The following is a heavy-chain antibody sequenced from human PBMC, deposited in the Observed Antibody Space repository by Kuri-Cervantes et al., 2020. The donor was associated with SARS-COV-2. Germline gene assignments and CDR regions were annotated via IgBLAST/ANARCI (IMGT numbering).Heavy chain of an antibody. D-gene: IGHD3-16*01. V-gene: IGHV3-30*04. Sequence: GESLKISCAASGFTFSSYAMHWVRQAPGKGLEWVAVISYDGSNKYYADSVKGRFTISRDNAKNSLYLQMNSRRAEDTAVYYCERGLGRDYYGMDVWGQGTTVTVSS. CDR2: ISYDGSNK. CDR1: GFTFSSYA. J-gene: IGHJ6*02. CDR3: ERGLGRDYYGMDV.